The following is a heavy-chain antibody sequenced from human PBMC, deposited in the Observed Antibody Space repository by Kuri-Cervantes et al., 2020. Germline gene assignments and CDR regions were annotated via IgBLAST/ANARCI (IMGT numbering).Heavy chain of an antibody. CDR2: IYPSGNT. Sequence: ESLKISCTVSGGSISTYYWSWIRQPAGKGLEWIGRIYPSGNTNYNSSLKSRVTMSVHKSKNQFSLRLTSVTAADTAVYYCAREDYGGNSGFAYRGQGTLVTVSS. CDR1: GGSISTYY. D-gene: IGHD4-23*01. J-gene: IGHJ4*02. V-gene: IGHV4-4*07. CDR3: AREDYGGNSGFAY.